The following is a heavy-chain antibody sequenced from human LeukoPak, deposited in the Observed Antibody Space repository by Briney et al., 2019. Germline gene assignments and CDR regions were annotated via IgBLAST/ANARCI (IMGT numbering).Heavy chain of an antibody. Sequence: GGSLRLSCAASGFNFSTYWMTWVRQVPGKGLGWVANIKEDGSEIYYVDAVKGRFTISRDNAKNSLYLQMNSLRAEDTAVYYCAKDIRYCSGGSCEYYYYMDVWGKGTTVTVSS. D-gene: IGHD2-15*01. J-gene: IGHJ6*03. V-gene: IGHV3-7*03. CDR1: GFNFSTYW. CDR3: AKDIRYCSGGSCEYYYYMDV. CDR2: IKEDGSEI.